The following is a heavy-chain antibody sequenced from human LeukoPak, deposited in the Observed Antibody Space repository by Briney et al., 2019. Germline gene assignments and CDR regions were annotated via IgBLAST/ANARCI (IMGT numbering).Heavy chain of an antibody. CDR3: ARVTGYVMEDYFDY. Sequence: GSLRLSCAASGFTFSSYAMSWVRQPPGKGLEWIGSIHYSGSTYYNPSLKSRVTISVDTSKNQFSLRLSSVTTADTAVYYCARVTGYVMEDYFDYWGQGTLVTVSS. CDR2: IHYSGST. V-gene: IGHV4-39*07. CDR1: GFTFSSYA. J-gene: IGHJ4*02. D-gene: IGHD6-13*01.